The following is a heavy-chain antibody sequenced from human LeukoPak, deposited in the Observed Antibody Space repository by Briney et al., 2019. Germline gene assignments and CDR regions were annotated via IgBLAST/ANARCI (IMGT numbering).Heavy chain of an antibody. CDR2: IYYSGST. V-gene: IGHV4-59*01. CDR3: ARGHGYYYDSSGYQFDY. CDR1: GGSISSYY. J-gene: IGHJ4*02. Sequence: KPSETLSLTCTASGGSISSYYWSWIRQPPGKGLEWIGYIYYSGSTNYNPSLKSRVTISVDTSKNQFSLKLSSVTAADTAVYYCARGHGYYYDSSGYQFDYWGQGTLVTVSS. D-gene: IGHD3-22*01.